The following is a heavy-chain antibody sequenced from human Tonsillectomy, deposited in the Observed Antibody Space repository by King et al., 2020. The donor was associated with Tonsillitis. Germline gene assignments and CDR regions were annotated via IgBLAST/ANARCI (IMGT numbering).Heavy chain of an antibody. J-gene: IGHJ5*02. V-gene: IGHV1-18*01. Sequence: QLVQSGAEVKKPGASVKVSCKASGYTFTSYGISWVRQAPGQGLEWMGWISAYNGNTNYAQKLQGRFTMTTDTSTSTAYMGLGSLRSDDTAVYYCARDYDDFWSGSGGWFDPWGQGTLVTVSS. CDR2: ISAYNGNT. D-gene: IGHD3-3*01. CDR3: ARDYDDFWSGSGGWFDP. CDR1: GYTFTSYG.